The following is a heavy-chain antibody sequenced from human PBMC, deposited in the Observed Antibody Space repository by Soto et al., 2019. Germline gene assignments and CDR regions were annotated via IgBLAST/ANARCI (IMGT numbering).Heavy chain of an antibody. CDR3: ARCAQYYDFCSCYSLHFDY. CDR1: GGSFSGYY. CDR2: INHSGST. V-gene: IGHV4-34*01. D-gene: IGHD3-3*01. J-gene: IGHJ4*02. Sequence: QVQLQQWGAGLLKPSETLSLTCAVYGGSFSGYYWSWIRQPPGKGLEWIGEINHSGSTNYNPSLKSRVTISVDTCKIQFSLKLSSVPAADTAVYYCARCAQYYDFCSCYSLHFDYWGLGTLVTVSS.